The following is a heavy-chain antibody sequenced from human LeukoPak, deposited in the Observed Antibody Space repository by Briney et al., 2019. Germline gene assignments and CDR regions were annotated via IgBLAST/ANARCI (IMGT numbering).Heavy chain of an antibody. CDR2: IYTSGST. D-gene: IGHD2-2*01. J-gene: IGHJ3*02. CDR1: GGSISSYY. V-gene: IGHV4-4*09. CDR3: ARRYCSSTSCHDVFDI. Sequence: KSSETLSLTCTVSGGSISSYYWSWIRQPPGKGLEWIGYIYTSGSTNYNPSLKSRVTISVDTSKNQFSLKLSSVTAADTAVYYCARRYCSSTSCHDVFDIWGQGTMVTVSS.